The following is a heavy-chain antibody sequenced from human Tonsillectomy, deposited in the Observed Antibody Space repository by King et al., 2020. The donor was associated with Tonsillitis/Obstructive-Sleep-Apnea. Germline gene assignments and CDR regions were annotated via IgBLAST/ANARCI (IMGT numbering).Heavy chain of an antibody. CDR2: IYPDDSDT. V-gene: IGHV5-51*01. CDR1: GHSFSTYW. Sequence: VQLVESGAEVKKPGESLKISCPGSGHSFSTYWIGWARQMPGNGLEWMGIIYPDDSDTRYSPSFQGQVTISADKSTSTAYLQWSSLKASDTAMYYCAIKSGCSGGSCYSHFDSWGQGTLVTVSS. CDR3: AIKSGCSGGSCYSHFDS. D-gene: IGHD2-15*01. J-gene: IGHJ4*02.